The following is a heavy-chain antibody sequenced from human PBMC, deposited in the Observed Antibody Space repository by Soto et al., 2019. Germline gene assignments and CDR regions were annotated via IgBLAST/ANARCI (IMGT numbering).Heavy chain of an antibody. CDR1: GYTFTSYA. V-gene: IGHV1-3*01. CDR3: ARGPGGADAFDI. D-gene: IGHD3-10*01. Sequence: ASVKVSCKASGYTFTSYAMHWLRQSPGQRLEWMGWINAGNGNTKYSQKFQGRVTITRDTSASTAYMELSSLRSEDTAVYYCARGPGGADAFDIWGQGTMVTVSS. CDR2: INAGNGNT. J-gene: IGHJ3*02.